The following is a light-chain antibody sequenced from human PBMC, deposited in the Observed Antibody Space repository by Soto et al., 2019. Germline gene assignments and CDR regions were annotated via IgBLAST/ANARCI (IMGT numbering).Light chain of an antibody. V-gene: IGKV3-20*01. CDR3: QQYDSSPRT. J-gene: IGKJ1*01. Sequence: ENVLTQSPGTLSLSPGERATLSCRASQSISSSSLAWYQQEPGRAPRLLIYHTSSRATGIPDRFSGSGSGTDLTLTISRLEPEDFAVYYCQQYDSSPRTFGQGTKVDIX. CDR1: QSISSSS. CDR2: HTS.